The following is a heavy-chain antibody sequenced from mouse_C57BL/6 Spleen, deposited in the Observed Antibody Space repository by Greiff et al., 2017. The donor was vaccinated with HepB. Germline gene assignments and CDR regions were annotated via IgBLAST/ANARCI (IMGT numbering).Heavy chain of an antibody. J-gene: IGHJ1*03. CDR1: GYTFTDYY. Sequence: EVQLQQSGPVLVKPGASVKMSCKASGYTFTDYYMNWVKQSHGKSLEWIGVINPYNGGTSYNQKFKGKATLTVDKSSSTAYMELNSLTSEDSAVYNCARRNWDWYFDVWGTGTTVTVSS. CDR3: ARRNWDWYFDV. CDR2: INPYNGGT. V-gene: IGHV1-19*01. D-gene: IGHD4-1*01.